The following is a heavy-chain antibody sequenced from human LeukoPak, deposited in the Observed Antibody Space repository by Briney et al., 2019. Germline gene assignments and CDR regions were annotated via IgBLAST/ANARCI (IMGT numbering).Heavy chain of an antibody. CDR2: ISYDGSNK. D-gene: IGHD1-7*01. CDR1: GFTFSSYG. J-gene: IGHJ4*02. Sequence: GGSLRLSCAASGFTFSSYGMHWVRQAPGKGLEWVAVISYDGSNKYYADSVKGRFTISRDNSKNTLYLQMNSLRAEDTAVYYCARVPLGTCYFDSWGQGTLVTVSS. V-gene: IGHV3-30*03. CDR3: ARVPLGTCYFDS.